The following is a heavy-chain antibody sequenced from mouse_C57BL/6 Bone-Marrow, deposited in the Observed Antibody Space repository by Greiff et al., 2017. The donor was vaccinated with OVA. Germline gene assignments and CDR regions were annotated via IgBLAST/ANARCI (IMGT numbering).Heavy chain of an antibody. CDR3: ARHCYYGNHYGRDY. CDR1: GFTFSDYY. D-gene: IGHD2-1*01. V-gene: IGHV5-12*01. J-gene: IGHJ4*01. Sequence: EVMLVESGGGLVQPGGSLKLSCAASGFTFSDYYMYWVRQTPEKRLEWVAYISNGGGSTYYPDTVKGQFTISSDNAKNTLYLQMSRLKSEDTAMYYCARHCYYGNHYGRDYWGQGTSVTVSS. CDR2: ISNGGGST.